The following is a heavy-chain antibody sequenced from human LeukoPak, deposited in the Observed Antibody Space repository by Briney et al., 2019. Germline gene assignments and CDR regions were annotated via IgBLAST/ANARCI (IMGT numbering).Heavy chain of an antibody. J-gene: IGHJ4*02. V-gene: IGHV1-2*02. CDR3: ARDSPKETGIYV. CDR2: INPNSGGT. Sequence: ASVKVSCKASGYTFTGYYMHWVRQAPGQGLEWMGWINPNSGGTNYAQKFQGRVTMTRDTSISTAYMELSRLRSDDTAVYYCARDSPKETGIYVWGQGTLVTVSS. CDR1: GYTFTGYY. D-gene: IGHD1-1*01.